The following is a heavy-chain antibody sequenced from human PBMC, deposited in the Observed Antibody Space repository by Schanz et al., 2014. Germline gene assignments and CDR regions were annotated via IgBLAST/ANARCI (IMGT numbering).Heavy chain of an antibody. V-gene: IGHV3-30*04. CDR2: TSTDGTKT. Sequence: VQLVESGGGLVKPGGSLRLSCAASGFTFRGHAMHWVRQAPGQGLEKVAVTSTDGTKTYYADSVKGRFTISRDNSKNTLYLQMNSLRAEDTAVYYCARPIYDLWSGSFDYWGQGTLVTVSS. J-gene: IGHJ4*02. CDR1: GFTFRGHA. D-gene: IGHD3-3*01. CDR3: ARPIYDLWSGSFDY.